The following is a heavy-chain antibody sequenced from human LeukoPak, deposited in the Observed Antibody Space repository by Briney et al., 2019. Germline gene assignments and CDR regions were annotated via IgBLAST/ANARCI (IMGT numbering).Heavy chain of an antibody. CDR1: GYTFTGYY. D-gene: IGHD3-22*01. Sequence: ASVKVSCKASGYTFTGYYMHWVRQAPGQGLEWMGWINPNSGGTNYAQKFQGRVTMTRDTSISTAYMELSRLRSDDTAVYYCARVGNYYDSSGYSLRYWGQRTLVTVSS. V-gene: IGHV1-2*02. J-gene: IGHJ4*02. CDR2: INPNSGGT. CDR3: ARVGNYYDSSGYSLRY.